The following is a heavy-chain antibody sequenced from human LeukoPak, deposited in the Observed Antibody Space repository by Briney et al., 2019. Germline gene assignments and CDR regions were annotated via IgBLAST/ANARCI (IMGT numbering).Heavy chain of an antibody. Sequence: SETLSLTCTISGGSISSSSDYWGWVRQPPRKGLEWIGSMYYSGSTYYNSSLRSRVTISVDTSKSQFSLNLRSVTPEDTAVYYCARNLIPEQLVLNFWGQGTLVTVSS. CDR1: GGSISSSSDY. D-gene: IGHD6-13*01. V-gene: IGHV4-39*07. J-gene: IGHJ4*02. CDR2: MYYSGST. CDR3: ARNLIPEQLVLNF.